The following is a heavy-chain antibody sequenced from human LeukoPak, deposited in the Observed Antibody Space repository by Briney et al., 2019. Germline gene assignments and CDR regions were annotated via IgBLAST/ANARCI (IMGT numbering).Heavy chain of an antibody. D-gene: IGHD1-26*01. CDR1: GFTFSSYW. V-gene: IGHV3-7*03. Sequence: PGGSLRLSCAASGFTFSSYWMSWVRQAPGKGLEWVANIKQDGSEKYYVDSVKGRFTISRDNAKNSLYLQMNSLRAEDTAVYYCAKDPTQWELLPRTDYWGQGTLVTVSS. J-gene: IGHJ4*02. CDR2: IKQDGSEK. CDR3: AKDPTQWELLPRTDY.